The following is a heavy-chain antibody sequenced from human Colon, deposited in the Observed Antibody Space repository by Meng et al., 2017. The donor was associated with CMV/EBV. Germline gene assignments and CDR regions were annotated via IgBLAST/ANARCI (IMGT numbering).Heavy chain of an antibody. CDR1: GFTFSNYW. D-gene: IGHD5-18*01. CDR3: ARPTSPSYSDFVLV. J-gene: IGHJ1*01. Sequence: GESLKISCAASGFTFSNYWMHWVRQVPGKGLVWVARINSDGSTLTYADSVRGRFIVSRDNTKNTLYLQMTNLRGEDTALYYCARPTSPSYSDFVLVWGQGTLVTVSS. V-gene: IGHV3-74*03. CDR2: INSDGSTL.